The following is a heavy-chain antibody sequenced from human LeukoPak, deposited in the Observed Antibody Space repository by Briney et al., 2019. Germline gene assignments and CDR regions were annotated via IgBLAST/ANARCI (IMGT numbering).Heavy chain of an antibody. V-gene: IGHV1-18*01. CDR3: ARDAVSSSSWYRSFDY. CDR2: ISAYNGNT. J-gene: IGHJ4*02. Sequence: VASVKVSCKASGYTFTSYGISWVRQAPGQGLEWMGWISAYNGNTNYAQKLQGRVTMTTDTSTSTAYMELRGLRSDDTAVYYCARDAVSSSSWYRSFDYWGQGTLVTVSS. CDR1: GYTFTSYG. D-gene: IGHD6-13*01.